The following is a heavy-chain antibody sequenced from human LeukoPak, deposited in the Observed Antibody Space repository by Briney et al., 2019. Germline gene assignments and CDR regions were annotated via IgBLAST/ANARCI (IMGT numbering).Heavy chain of an antibody. D-gene: IGHD6-13*01. J-gene: IGHJ6*03. V-gene: IGHV3-43*01. CDR2: ISWDGGST. CDR3: AKDSGSSWQDYYYMDV. CDR1: GFTFDDYT. Sequence: GGSLRLSCAASGFTFDDYTMHWVRHAPGKGLEWVSLISWDGGSTYYADSVEGRFTISRDNSKNSLYLQMNSLRTEDTALYYCAKDSGSSWQDYYYMDVWGKGTTVTVSS.